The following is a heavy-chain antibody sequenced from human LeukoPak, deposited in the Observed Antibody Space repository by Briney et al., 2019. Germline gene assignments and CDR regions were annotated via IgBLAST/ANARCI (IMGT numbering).Heavy chain of an antibody. CDR3: ARDDSSSPLGY. Sequence: PGGSLRLSCAASGFTFSSYGMHWVRQAPGKGLEWVAVIWYDGSNKYYADSVKGRFTISRDNSKNTLYLQMNSLRAEDTAVYYCARDDSSSPLGYWGQGTLVTVSS. J-gene: IGHJ4*02. CDR1: GFTFSSYG. CDR2: IWYDGSNK. D-gene: IGHD6-13*01. V-gene: IGHV3-33*01.